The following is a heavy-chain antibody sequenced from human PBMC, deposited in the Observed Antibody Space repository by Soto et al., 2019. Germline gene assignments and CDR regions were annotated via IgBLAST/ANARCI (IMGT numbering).Heavy chain of an antibody. Sequence: PSETLSLTCTVSGGSISSGAYYWSWVRQPPGKGLEWIGYIYYSGSTYYNPSLKSRVTISVDTSKNQFSLKLSSVTAADTAVYYRARSDGRYWGQGTLVTVSS. CDR1: GGSISSGAYY. CDR2: IYYSGST. CDR3: ARSDGRY. V-gene: IGHV4-30-4*02. J-gene: IGHJ4*02.